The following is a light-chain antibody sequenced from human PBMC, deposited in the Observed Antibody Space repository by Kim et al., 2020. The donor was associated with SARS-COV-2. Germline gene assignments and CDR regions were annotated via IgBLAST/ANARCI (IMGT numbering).Light chain of an antibody. CDR2: AAS. J-gene: IGKJ1*01. CDR3: QPTYSASRA. CDR1: QSISSY. V-gene: IGKV1-39*01. Sequence: DIQMTQSPSSLSASVGDRVTITCRTSQSISSYLNWYQQKPGKAPKFLIYAASNLQSGVPSRFSGSGSGTDFTLTITSLQPGGFATYYCQPTYSASRAFGQGTKVDIK.